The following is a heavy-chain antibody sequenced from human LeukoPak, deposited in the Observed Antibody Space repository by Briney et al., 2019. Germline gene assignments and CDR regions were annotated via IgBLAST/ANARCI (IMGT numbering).Heavy chain of an antibody. CDR2: IYSGGNT. D-gene: IGHD3-10*01. J-gene: IGHJ3*02. CDR3: VRESGFGELFPYAFDI. Sequence: QPGGSLRLSCAASGFSVSNNYMSWVRQAPGKGVEWVSVIYSGGNTYYADSVKGRFAISGEYSRNTVYLQMNSLRAEDTAVYYCVRESGFGELFPYAFDIWGQGTVVTVSS. CDR1: GFSVSNNY. V-gene: IGHV3-53*01.